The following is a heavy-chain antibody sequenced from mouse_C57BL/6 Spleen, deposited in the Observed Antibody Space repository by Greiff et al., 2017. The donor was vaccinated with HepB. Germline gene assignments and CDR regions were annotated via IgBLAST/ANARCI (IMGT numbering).Heavy chain of an antibody. CDR3: AGYYRVDREGFAY. Sequence: LQQSGPELVKPGASVKISCQASGYAFSRSWLNWVEQRPGKGLEWIGRIYPGDGYTNYIGKFKGKPTLTAYKSSSTAYMQLSSLTSEVSAVYFCAGYYRVDREGFAYWGQGTLVTVSA. CDR2: IYPGDGYT. V-gene: IGHV1-82*01. J-gene: IGHJ3*01. CDR1: GYAFSRSW. D-gene: IGHD2-12*01.